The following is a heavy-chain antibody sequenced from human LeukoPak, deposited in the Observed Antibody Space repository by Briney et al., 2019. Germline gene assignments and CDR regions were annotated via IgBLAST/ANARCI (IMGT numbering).Heavy chain of an antibody. J-gene: IGHJ3*02. D-gene: IGHD1-14*01. CDR1: GFTFSSYG. V-gene: IGHV3-23*01. CDR3: ARDTGSAVAFDI. Sequence: GGTLRLSCAASGFTFSSYGMSWVRQAPGKGLEWVSAISGSGGSTYYADSVKGRFTISRVNSKNTLYLQMNSLKAEDTAVYYCARDTGSAVAFDIWGQGTMVTVSS. CDR2: ISGSGGST.